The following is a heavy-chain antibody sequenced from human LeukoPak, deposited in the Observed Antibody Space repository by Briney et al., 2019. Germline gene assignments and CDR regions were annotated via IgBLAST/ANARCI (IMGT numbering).Heavy chain of an antibody. V-gene: IGHV3-30-3*01. D-gene: IGHD3-22*01. CDR2: ISYDGSNK. J-gene: IGHJ4*02. Sequence: PGGSLRLSCAASGFTFSSYAMRWVRQAPGKGLEWVAFISYDGSNKYYADSVKGRFTISRDNSKNTLYVEMNSLRDEDTALYYCARGMYFYDSSAYWGQGTLVTVSA. CDR3: ARGMYFYDSSAY. CDR1: GFTFSSYA.